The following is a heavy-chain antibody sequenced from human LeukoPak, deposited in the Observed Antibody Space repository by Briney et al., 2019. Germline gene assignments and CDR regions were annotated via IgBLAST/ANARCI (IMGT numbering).Heavy chain of an antibody. D-gene: IGHD6-19*01. V-gene: IGHV1-3*03. CDR3: ARAQYSSGWYRGYYMDV. J-gene: IGHJ6*03. Sequence: ASVKVSCKASGYTFTSYAMHWVRQAPGQRLEWMGWINAGNGNTKYSQEFQGRVTMTRNTSISTAYMELSSLRSEDTAVYYCARAQYSSGWYRGYYMDVWGKGTTVTISS. CDR1: GYTFTSYA. CDR2: INAGNGNT.